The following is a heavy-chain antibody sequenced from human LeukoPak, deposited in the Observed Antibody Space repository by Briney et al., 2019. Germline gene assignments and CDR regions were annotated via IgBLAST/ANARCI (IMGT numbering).Heavy chain of an antibody. J-gene: IGHJ3*02. Sequence: PSETLSLTCAVYGGSFSGYYWSWIRQPPGKWLEWIGEINHSGSTNYNPSLKSRVTISVDTSKNQFSLKLSSVTAADTAVYYCAGGRGPVIVVVPTTNGAFDIWGQGTMVTVSS. V-gene: IGHV4-34*01. CDR2: INHSGST. D-gene: IGHD3-22*01. CDR3: AGGRGPVIVVVPTTNGAFDI. CDR1: GGSFSGYY.